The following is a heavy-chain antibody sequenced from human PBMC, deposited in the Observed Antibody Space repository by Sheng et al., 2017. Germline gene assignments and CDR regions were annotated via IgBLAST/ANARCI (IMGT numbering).Heavy chain of an antibody. V-gene: IGHV4-38-2*02. Sequence: QVQLPESGPGLVKPSETLSLTCTVSGSSITTGTFWAWMRQPPGKGLEWIGSISHTGSTYYNPSLRSRLTISLDTSNNQFSLRMTSVTAADTALYYCARGNVGFGSALTFDPWGQGTLVTVSS. D-gene: IGHD3-10*01. J-gene: IGHJ5*02. CDR3: ARGNVGFGSALTFDP. CDR1: GSSITTGTF. CDR2: ISHTGST.